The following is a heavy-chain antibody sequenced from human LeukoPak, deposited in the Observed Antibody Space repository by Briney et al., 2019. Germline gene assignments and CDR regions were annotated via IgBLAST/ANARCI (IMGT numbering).Heavy chain of an antibody. Sequence: ASVKASCKASGYTFTSYYMHWVRQAPGQGLEWMGIINPSGGSTSYAQKFQGRVTMTRDTSTSTVYMELSSLRSEDTAVYYCARDLFGRYFDLWGRGTLVTVSS. J-gene: IGHJ2*01. CDR1: GYTFTSYY. CDR2: INPSGGST. CDR3: ARDLFGRYFDL. V-gene: IGHV1-46*01. D-gene: IGHD2-21*01.